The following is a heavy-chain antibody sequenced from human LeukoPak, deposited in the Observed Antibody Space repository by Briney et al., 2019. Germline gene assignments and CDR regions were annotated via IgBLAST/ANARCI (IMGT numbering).Heavy chain of an antibody. J-gene: IGHJ5*02. V-gene: IGHV4-4*07. CDR1: GGSISSYY. CDR2: IYTSGST. D-gene: IGHD3-10*01. Sequence: SETLSLTCTVSGGSISSYYWSWIRQPAGKGLEWIGRIYTSGSTNYNPSLKSRVTMSVDTSKNQFSLKLSSVTPADTAVYYCARVASGLPSSYWFDPWGQGTLVTVSS. CDR3: ARVASGLPSSYWFDP.